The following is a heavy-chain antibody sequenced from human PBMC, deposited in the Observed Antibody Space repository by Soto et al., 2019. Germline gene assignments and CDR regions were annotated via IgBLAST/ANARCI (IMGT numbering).Heavy chain of an antibody. D-gene: IGHD5-18*01. J-gene: IGHJ4*02. CDR2: IYPSGMP. V-gene: IGHV4-30-2*01. Sequence: SETLSLTCTVSGGSISNAAYSWSWIRQPPGKGLEWIGYIYPSGMPFYNPSLRSRVTISIDRSNDQFSLNLKSVTAADTAVYYCARERGGYGLFDSWGQGTPVTVSS. CDR1: GGSISNAAYS. CDR3: ARERGGYGLFDS.